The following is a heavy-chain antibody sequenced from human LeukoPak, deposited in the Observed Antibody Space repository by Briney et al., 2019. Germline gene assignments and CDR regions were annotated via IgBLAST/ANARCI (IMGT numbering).Heavy chain of an antibody. CDR2: IYYTGST. CDR3: ARHYSGRFLE. D-gene: IGHD3-3*01. CDR1: GCSIRNYY. Sequence: SETLSPTCSVSGCSIRNYYWTWIRQPAGKGLEWIGYIYYTGSTNYNPSLKSRVSISVDTSKNQFSMKLNSVTAADTAIYYCARHYSGRFLEWSRGTLVIVSS. J-gene: IGHJ4*02. V-gene: IGHV4-59*08.